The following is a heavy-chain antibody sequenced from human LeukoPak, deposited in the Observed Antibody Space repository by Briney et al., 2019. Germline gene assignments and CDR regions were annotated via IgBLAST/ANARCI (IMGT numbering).Heavy chain of an antibody. CDR2: INSDGSWT. D-gene: IGHD2/OR15-2a*01. V-gene: IGHV3-74*01. CDR3: VGFYETY. J-gene: IGHJ4*02. Sequence: GGSLRFSCAASGNYWMHWVRQAPGKGLVWVSHINSDGSWTSYADSVKGRFTISKDNAKNTVYLQMNSLRAEDTAVYYCVGFYETYWGRGTLVTVSS. CDR1: GNYW.